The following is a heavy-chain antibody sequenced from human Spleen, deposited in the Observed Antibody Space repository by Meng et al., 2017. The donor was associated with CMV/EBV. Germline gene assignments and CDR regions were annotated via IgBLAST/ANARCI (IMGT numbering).Heavy chain of an antibody. Sequence: ASVKVSCKPFGYTFTSYGISWVRQSPGQGLAWMGWIRGYNCNTNYEHKLQGRVTMSTNTSTSTAYMDLRSLRSDDPAVYYCARDPRQGWRVGVNYYGMDVWGQGTTVTVSS. D-gene: IGHD3-10*01. CDR3: ARDPRQGWRVGVNYYGMDV. J-gene: IGHJ6*02. CDR1: GYTFTSYG. CDR2: IRGYNCNT. V-gene: IGHV1-18*01.